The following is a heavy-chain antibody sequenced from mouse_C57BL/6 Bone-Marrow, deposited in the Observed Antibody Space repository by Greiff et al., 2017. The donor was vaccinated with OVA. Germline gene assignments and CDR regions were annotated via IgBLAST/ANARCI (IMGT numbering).Heavy chain of an antibody. CDR3: ARPTVVATRYYFDY. CDR1: GYTFTGYW. V-gene: IGHV1-9*01. Sequence: QVQLQQSGAELMKPGASVKLSCKATGYTFTGYWIEWVKQRPGHGLEWIGEILPGSGSTNYNEKFKSKATFTADTSSNNAYMQLSSLTTEDSAIYDCARPTVVATRYYFDYWGQGTTLTVSS. J-gene: IGHJ2*01. CDR2: ILPGSGST. D-gene: IGHD1-1*01.